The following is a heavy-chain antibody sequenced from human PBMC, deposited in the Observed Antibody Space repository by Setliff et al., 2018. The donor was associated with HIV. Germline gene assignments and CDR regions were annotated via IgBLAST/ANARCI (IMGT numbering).Heavy chain of an antibody. Sequence: PSETLSLTCTVSGGSISSGGYYWNWIRQYPVKGLEWIGHIYYNGRTLFNPALGTRLNMSVDTSKNQFSLHLNSVTAADTAVYYCVRERRRSPLSYGLDVWGQGTTVTVSS. CDR1: GGSISSGGYY. V-gene: IGHV4-31*03. CDR2: IYYNGRT. J-gene: IGHJ6*02. CDR3: VRERRRSPLSYGLDV.